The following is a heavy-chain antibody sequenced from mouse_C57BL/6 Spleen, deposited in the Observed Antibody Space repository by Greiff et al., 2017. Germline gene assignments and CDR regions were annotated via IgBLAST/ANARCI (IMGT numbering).Heavy chain of an antibody. Sequence: QVQLQQSGAELARPGASVKMSCKASGYTFTSYTMHWVKQRPGQGLEWIGYINPSSGYTKYNQKFKDKATLTADKSSSTAYMQLSSLTSEDSAVYYCARGGTGRAMDDWGQGTSVTVAS. CDR3: ARGGTGRAMDD. CDR1: GYTFTSYT. CDR2: INPSSGYT. J-gene: IGHJ4*01. V-gene: IGHV1-4*01. D-gene: IGHD4-1*01.